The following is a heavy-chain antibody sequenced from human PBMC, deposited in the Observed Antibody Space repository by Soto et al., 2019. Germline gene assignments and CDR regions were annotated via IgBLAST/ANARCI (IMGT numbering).Heavy chain of an antibody. CDR3: ARGYGRNFDY. CDR2: IYHTGTT. J-gene: IGHJ4*02. CDR1: GGSINSGGYS. Sequence: SETLSLTCTVSGGSINSGGYSWTWIRQPPGKGLEWIGFIYHTGTTYYNPSLKSRVTISVDRSKNQFSLKLNSVTAADTAVYYCARGYGRNFDYWGPGTLVTVSS. V-gene: IGHV4-30-2*01. D-gene: IGHD5-18*01.